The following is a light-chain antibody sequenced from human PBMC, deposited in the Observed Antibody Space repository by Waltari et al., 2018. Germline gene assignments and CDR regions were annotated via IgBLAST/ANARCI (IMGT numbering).Light chain of an antibody. CDR3: QQYDGSPIFT. CDR1: QPVDSSY. J-gene: IGKJ3*01. Sequence: EIVLTQSPGTLSLSPGERATLSCRASQPVDSSYLAWYQQKPGQAPRLLIYGTTIRAPGFPDRFSGSGSGTDFTLTISRLEPEDFAVYYCQQYDGSPIFTFGPGTKVDVK. CDR2: GTT. V-gene: IGKV3-20*01.